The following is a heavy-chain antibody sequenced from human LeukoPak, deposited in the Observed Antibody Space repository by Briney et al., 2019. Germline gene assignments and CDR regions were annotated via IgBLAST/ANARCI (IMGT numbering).Heavy chain of an antibody. CDR1: GGSISSYY. CDR3: ARDGVSSSWTYYYYYGMDV. D-gene: IGHD6-13*01. V-gene: IGHV4-4*07. Sequence: SETLSLTCTVSGGSISSYYWSWIRQPAGKGLEWIGRIYTSGSTNYNPSLKSRVTMSVDTSKNQFSLKLSSVTAADTAVYYCARDGVSSSWTYYYYYGMDVWSQGTTVTVSS. J-gene: IGHJ6*02. CDR2: IYTSGST.